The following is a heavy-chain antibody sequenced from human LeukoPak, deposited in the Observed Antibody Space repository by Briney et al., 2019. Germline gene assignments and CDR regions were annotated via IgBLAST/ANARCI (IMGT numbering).Heavy chain of an antibody. J-gene: IGHJ4*02. V-gene: IGHV3-7*01. CDR3: ARDSGRFRLDY. CDR1: GFTFSGSW. Sequence: GGALRLSCAASGFTFSGSWMIWVRQAPGKGREWVASINEDGSETYYVDSVKGRFTVSRDNAGKSLYVQMNSLRVEDTAVYYCARDSGRFRLDYWGQGVLVTVTS. D-gene: IGHD6-19*01. CDR2: INEDGSET.